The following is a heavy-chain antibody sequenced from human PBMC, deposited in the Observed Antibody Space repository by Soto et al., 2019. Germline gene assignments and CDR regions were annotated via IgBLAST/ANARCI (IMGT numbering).Heavy chain of an antibody. D-gene: IGHD5-12*01. V-gene: IGHV3-30*18. Sequence: XGSLRLSCAASGFTFSSYGMHWVRQAPGKGLEWVAVISYDGSNKYYADSVKGRFTISRDNSKNTLYLQMNSLRAEDTAVYYCAKDRVATDLDYYGMDVSGQGSTVTVSS. CDR3: AKDRVATDLDYYGMDV. CDR1: GFTFSSYG. J-gene: IGHJ6*02. CDR2: ISYDGSNK.